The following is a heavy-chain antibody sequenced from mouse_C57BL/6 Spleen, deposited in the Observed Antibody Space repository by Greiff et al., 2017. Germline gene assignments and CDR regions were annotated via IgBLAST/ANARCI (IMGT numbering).Heavy chain of an antibody. J-gene: IGHJ4*01. Sequence: QVQLKESGTELVKPGASVKLSCKASGYTFTSYWMHWVKQRPGQGLEWIGNINPSNGGTNYNEKFKSKATLTVDKSSSTAYMQLSSLTSEDSAVYYCAREDDGYYVYAMDYWGQGTSVTVSS. V-gene: IGHV1-53*01. CDR3: AREDDGYYVYAMDY. D-gene: IGHD2-3*01. CDR2: INPSNGGT. CDR1: GYTFTSYW.